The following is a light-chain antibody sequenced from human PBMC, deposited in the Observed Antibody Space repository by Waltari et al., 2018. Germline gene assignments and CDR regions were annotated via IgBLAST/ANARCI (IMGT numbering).Light chain of an antibody. V-gene: IGLV2-23*01. J-gene: IGLJ3*02. CDR3: SSFATSGIWV. CDR1: NSDIGNYNL. CDR2: EDS. Sequence: QSALTQPASVSGSPGQSITISCTGTNSDIGNYNLFSWYQQYPGKAPKLVIYEDSHRPSGVSHRFSGSKSGNTASLTISGLQADDESDFHCSSFATSGIWVFGGGTRLTVL.